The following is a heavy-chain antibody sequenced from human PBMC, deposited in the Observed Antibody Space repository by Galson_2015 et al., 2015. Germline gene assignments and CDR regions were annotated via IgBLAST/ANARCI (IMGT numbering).Heavy chain of an antibody. CDR2: IYYSGST. V-gene: IGHV4-59*01. CDR3: ARDIRPFGEPSHNWFDP. Sequence: ETLSLTCTVSGGSISSYYWSWIRQPPGKGLEWIGYIYYSGSTNYNPSLKSRVTISVDTSKNQFSLKLSSVTAADTAVYYCARDIRPFGEPSHNWFDPWGQGTLVTVSS. J-gene: IGHJ5*02. CDR1: GGSISSYY. D-gene: IGHD1-14*01.